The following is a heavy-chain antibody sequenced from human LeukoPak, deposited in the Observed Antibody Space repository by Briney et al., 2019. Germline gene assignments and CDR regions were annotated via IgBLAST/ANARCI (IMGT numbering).Heavy chain of an antibody. V-gene: IGHV4-59*12. CDR2: IYNSGST. CDR1: GDSISIYY. CDR3: ARDSYYDSSGQPDL. J-gene: IGHJ5*02. Sequence: SETLSLTCSVSGDSISIYYWSWIRQPPGKGLEWIGYIYNSGSTNYNPSLKSRVTISVDTSKNRFSLKLSSVTAADTAVYYCARDSYYDSSGQPDLWGQGTLVTVSS. D-gene: IGHD3-22*01.